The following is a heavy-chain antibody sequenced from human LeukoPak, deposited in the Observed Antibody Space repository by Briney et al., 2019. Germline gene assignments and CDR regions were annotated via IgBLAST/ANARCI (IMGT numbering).Heavy chain of an antibody. CDR3: ARDYCSGGSCYSWRYNWFDP. CDR1: GYTFTSYY. D-gene: IGHD2-15*01. J-gene: IGHJ5*02. CDR2: INPSGGST. Sequence: GASEKVSCKASGYTFTSYYMHWVRQAPGQGLEWMGIINPSGGSTSYAQKFQGRVTMTRDTSTSTVYMELSSLRSEDTAVYYCARDYCSGGSCYSWRYNWFDPWGQGTLVTVSS. V-gene: IGHV1-46*01.